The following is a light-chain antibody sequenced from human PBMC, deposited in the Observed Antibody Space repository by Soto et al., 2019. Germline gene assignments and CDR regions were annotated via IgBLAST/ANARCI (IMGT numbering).Light chain of an antibody. J-gene: IGKJ1*01. CDR2: AAS. V-gene: IGKV1-9*01. CDR1: QGISSY. CDR3: QQLKSYPRT. Sequence: DIQLTQSPSFLSASVGDRVTITCRASQGISSYLAWYQQKPGKAPKLLIYAASTLQSGVPSRFSGSGSGTEFTLTTSRLQPEDFATYYCQQLKSYPRTFGQGTKVEIK.